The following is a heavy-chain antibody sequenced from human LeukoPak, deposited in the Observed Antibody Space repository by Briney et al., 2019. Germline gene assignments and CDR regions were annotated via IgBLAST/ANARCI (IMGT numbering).Heavy chain of an antibody. D-gene: IGHD1-14*01. Sequence: GGSLRLSCAASGFTFSSYWMHWVRQAPGKGLEWVASIGPTGSDRYHADSIKGRFTISRDNANNFLYLQMNSLRAEDTAVYYCATETNGRHYDYWGQGTLLTVSS. CDR1: GFTFSSYW. CDR2: IGPTGSDR. J-gene: IGHJ4*02. V-gene: IGHV3-21*06. CDR3: ATETNGRHYDY.